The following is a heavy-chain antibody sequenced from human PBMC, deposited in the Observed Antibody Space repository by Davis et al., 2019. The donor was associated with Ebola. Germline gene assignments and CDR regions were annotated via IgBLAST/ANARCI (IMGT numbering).Heavy chain of an antibody. CDR1: GFTFSDYW. J-gene: IGHJ4*02. Sequence: GESLKISCAASGFTFSDYWMHWVRQAPGKGLVWVSRINPEETTTSYANSVRGRFTISRDNAKNTLYLQMYSLSAEDSALYYCARGGLEPTDYWGQGTLVTVSS. V-gene: IGHV3-74*01. D-gene: IGHD3/OR15-3a*01. CDR2: INPEETTT. CDR3: ARGGLEPTDY.